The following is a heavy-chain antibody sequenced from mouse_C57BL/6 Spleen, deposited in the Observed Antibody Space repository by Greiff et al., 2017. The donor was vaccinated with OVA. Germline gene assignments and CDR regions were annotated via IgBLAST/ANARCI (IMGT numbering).Heavy chain of an antibody. CDR3: ARRYYGSSYYAMDY. V-gene: IGHV1-50*01. CDR2: IDPSDSYT. CDR1: GYTFTSYW. D-gene: IGHD1-1*01. J-gene: IGHJ4*01. Sequence: VQLQQPGAELVKPGASVKLSCKASGYTFTSYWMQWVKQRPGQGLEWIGRIDPSDSYTNYNQKFKGKATLTVDTSSSTAYMQRSSLTSEDSAVYYGARRYYGSSYYAMDYWGQGTSVTVSS.